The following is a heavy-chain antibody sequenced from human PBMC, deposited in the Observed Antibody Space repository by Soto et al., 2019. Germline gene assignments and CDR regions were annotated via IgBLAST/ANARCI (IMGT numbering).Heavy chain of an antibody. CDR2: ISAYNGNT. J-gene: IGHJ6*02. D-gene: IGHD3-9*01. CDR3: ARDHAKGLVTMGRYYYYGMDV. V-gene: IGHV1-18*01. Sequence: QVQLVQSGAEVKKPGASVKVSCKASGYTFTSYGISWVRQAPGQGLEWMGWISAYNGNTNYAQKLQGRVTMTTDTSTSKAYMELGSLRSADTAVYYCARDHAKGLVTMGRYYYYGMDVWGQGTTVTVSS. CDR1: GYTFTSYG.